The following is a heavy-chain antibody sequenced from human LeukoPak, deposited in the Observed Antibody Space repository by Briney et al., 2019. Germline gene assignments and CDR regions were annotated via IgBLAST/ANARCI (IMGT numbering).Heavy chain of an antibody. CDR2: IYSGGST. CDR1: GFTFSSYS. CDR3: ATLGYYFVTTGYSPSFNY. Sequence: GGSLRLSCAASGFTFSSYSMNWVRQAPGKGLEWVSVIYSGGSTYYADSVKGRFTISRDNSKNTLYLQMNSLRAEDTAVYYCATLGYYFVTTGYSPSFNYWGQGALVAVSS. V-gene: IGHV3-66*01. J-gene: IGHJ4*02. D-gene: IGHD3-22*01.